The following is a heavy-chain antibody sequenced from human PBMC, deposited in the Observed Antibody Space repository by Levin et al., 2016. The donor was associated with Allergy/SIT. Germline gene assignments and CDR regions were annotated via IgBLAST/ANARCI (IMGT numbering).Heavy chain of an antibody. CDR3: AKLQIRKTTGGTGDY. Sequence: GESLKISCAVSGITVSSNYWSWVRQAPGKGLECVSGINDNTHYADSVKGRFTISRDDSKDTVYLQMNSLRVEDTAFYYCAKLQIRKTTGGTGDYWGQGTLVTVSS. CDR1: GITVSSNY. CDR2: INDNT. D-gene: IGHD1/OR15-1a*01. V-gene: IGHV3-53*01. J-gene: IGHJ4*02.